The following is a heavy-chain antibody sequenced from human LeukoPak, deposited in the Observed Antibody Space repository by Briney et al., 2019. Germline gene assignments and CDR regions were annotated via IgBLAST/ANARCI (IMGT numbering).Heavy chain of an antibody. Sequence: ASVKVSCKASGYTFTNYCIHWVRQAPGQRLEWMGWINAGNGNTKYSQEFQGRVTITRDTSASTAYMELSSLRSEDMAVYYCAREELGRNWFDPWGRGTLVTVSS. V-gene: IGHV1-3*03. J-gene: IGHJ5*02. CDR2: INAGNGNT. CDR3: AREELGRNWFDP. CDR1: GYTFTNYC. D-gene: IGHD3-16*01.